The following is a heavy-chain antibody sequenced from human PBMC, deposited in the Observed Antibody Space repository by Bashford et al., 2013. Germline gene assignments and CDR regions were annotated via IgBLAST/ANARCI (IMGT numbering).Heavy chain of an antibody. Sequence: VRQAPGKGLEWVAIIKQDGSERYYVGSVKGRFTISRDNAKNSVYLQMNSLRVEDTAIYYCAPQVSSELRKHWGHGTLVTVSS. J-gene: IGHJ4*01. D-gene: IGHD2-15*01. CDR3: APQVSSELRKH. CDR2: IKQDGSER. V-gene: IGHV3-7*03.